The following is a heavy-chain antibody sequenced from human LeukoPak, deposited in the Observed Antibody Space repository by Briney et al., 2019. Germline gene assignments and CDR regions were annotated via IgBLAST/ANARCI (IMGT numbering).Heavy chain of an antibody. J-gene: IGHJ4*02. CDR3: ASGNWGILDY. Sequence: SETLSLTCTVSGGSISTSSYYWGWIRQPPGKGLECIGNIYYSGSTYYNPSLKSRVTISVDTSKNQFSLKLSSVTAADTAVYYCASGNWGILDYWGQGTLVTVSS. V-gene: IGHV4-39*07. CDR1: GGSISTSSYY. CDR2: IYYSGST. D-gene: IGHD7-27*01.